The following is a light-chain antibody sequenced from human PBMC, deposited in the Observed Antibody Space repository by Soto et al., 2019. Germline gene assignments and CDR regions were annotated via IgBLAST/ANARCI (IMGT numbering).Light chain of an antibody. J-gene: IGLJ1*01. CDR3: SSYTSSSIDYV. Sequence: QSVLTQPPSVSGAPGQRVTISCTGTSSDVGGYNYVSWYQQHPGKAPKLMIYEVSNRPSGVSNRFSGSKSGNTASLTISGLQAEDEADYYCSSYTSSSIDYVFGTGTKLTVL. CDR2: EVS. CDR1: SSDVGGYNY. V-gene: IGLV2-14*01.